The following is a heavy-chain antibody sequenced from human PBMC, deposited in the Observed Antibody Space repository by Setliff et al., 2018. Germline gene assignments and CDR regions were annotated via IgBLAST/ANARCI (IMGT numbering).Heavy chain of an antibody. J-gene: IGHJ4*02. D-gene: IGHD1-1*01. CDR3: ARVRNTQNGFFDY. Sequence: SETLSLTCIVSGGSINSYYWNWIRQPPGKGLEWIGYIYYSGNSNYDTNYNPSLKSRVTILSDTSKNQFSLILSSVTAADTAVYYCARVRNTQNGFFDYWSQGTLVTVSS. CDR2: IYYSGNSNYDT. V-gene: IGHV4-59*01. CDR1: GGSINSYY.